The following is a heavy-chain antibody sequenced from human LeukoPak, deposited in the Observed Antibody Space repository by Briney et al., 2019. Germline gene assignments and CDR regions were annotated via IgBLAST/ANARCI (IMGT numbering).Heavy chain of an antibody. V-gene: IGHV3-11*04. J-gene: IGHJ6*03. CDR1: GFTFSDYY. CDR2: ISNRGNNI. CDR3: AREKEGYCSRTSCYLDYYYYYMDV. D-gene: IGHD2-2*01. Sequence: GGSLRLSCAASGFTFSDYYMGWIRQAPGKGLEWVSYISNRGNNIYYADSVKGRFTISRDNAKNSLYLQMNSLRAEDTAVYYCAREKEGYCSRTSCYLDYYYYYMDVWGKGTTVTISS.